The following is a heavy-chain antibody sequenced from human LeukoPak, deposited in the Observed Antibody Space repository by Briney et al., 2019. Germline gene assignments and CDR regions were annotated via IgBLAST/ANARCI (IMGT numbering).Heavy chain of an antibody. CDR1: GFTFSSCA. Sequence: GXXRLSCAASGFTFSSCAMSWVRQAPGKXREWVSAISGSGGSTYYADSVKGRFTISRDNSKNTLYLQMNSLRAEDTAVYYCAKVINYYDSSPFDYWGQGTLVTVSS. CDR2: ISGSGGST. D-gene: IGHD3-22*01. CDR3: AKVINYYDSSPFDY. V-gene: IGHV3-23*01. J-gene: IGHJ4*02.